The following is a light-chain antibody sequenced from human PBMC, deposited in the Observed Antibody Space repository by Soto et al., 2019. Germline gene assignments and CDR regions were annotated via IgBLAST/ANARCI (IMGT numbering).Light chain of an antibody. CDR3: QQYNSYPKN. CDR2: KAS. J-gene: IGKJ2*01. Sequence: DTQMTQSPSTLSASVGDRVTITCRASQSISTWLAWYQQKPGKAPNLLIYKASTLETGVPSRFSGSGSGTAFTLTISSLQPDDFATYYCQQYNSYPKNFGQGTKLEIK. V-gene: IGKV1-5*03. CDR1: QSISTW.